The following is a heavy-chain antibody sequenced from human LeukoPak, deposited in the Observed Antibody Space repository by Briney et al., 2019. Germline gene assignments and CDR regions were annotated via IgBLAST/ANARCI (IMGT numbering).Heavy chain of an antibody. CDR1: GGSISSSSYY. J-gene: IGHJ6*02. D-gene: IGHD2-21*02. CDR3: ARGDYDYYYGMDV. CDR2: IYYSGST. Sequence: SETLSLTCTVSGGSISSSSYYWGWIRQPPGKGLEWIGSIYYSGSTYYNPSLKSRVTISVDTSKNQFSLKLSSVTAADTAVYYCARGDYDYYYGMDVWGQGTTVTVSS. V-gene: IGHV4-39*07.